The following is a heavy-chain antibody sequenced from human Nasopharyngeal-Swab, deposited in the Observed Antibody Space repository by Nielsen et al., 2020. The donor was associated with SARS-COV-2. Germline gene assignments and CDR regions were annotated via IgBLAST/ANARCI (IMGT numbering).Heavy chain of an antibody. CDR2: ISYDGSNK. D-gene: IGHD6-13*01. CDR3: ARVDSSSWYGADY. J-gene: IGHJ4*02. CDR1: GFTFSSYA. V-gene: IGHV3-30-3*01. Sequence: GESLKISCAASGFTFSSYAMHWVRQAPGKGLEWVAVISYDGSNKYYADSVKGRFTISRDNSKNTLYLQMNSLRAEDTAVYYCARVDSSSWYGADYWGQGTLVTVSS.